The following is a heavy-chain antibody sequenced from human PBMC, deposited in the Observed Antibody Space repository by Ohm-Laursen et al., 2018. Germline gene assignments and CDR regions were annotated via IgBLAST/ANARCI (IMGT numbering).Heavy chain of an antibody. V-gene: IGHV3-15*01. CDR3: TTGTFASADC. D-gene: IGHD3-10*01. CDR2: IKDNPDGGTT. J-gene: IGHJ4*02. Sequence: SLRLSCTASGFSVTYAWMSWVRQVPGKGLEWIGRIKDNPDGGTTDYSAPVKDRFHISRDDSNNTLYLQMSNLKGEDTGIYYCTTGTFASADCWGQGALVTVSS. CDR1: GFSVTYAW.